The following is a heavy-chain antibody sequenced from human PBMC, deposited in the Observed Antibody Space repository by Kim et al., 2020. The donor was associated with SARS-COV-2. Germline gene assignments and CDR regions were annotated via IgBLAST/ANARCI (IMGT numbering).Heavy chain of an antibody. Sequence: GGSLRLSCAASGFTFSSYAMSWVRQAPGKGLEWVSAISGSGGSTYYADSVKGRFTISRDNSKNTLYLQMNSLRAEDTAVYYCAKDKRPRWLRGSSNWFDPWGQGTLVTVSS. CDR2: ISGSGGST. J-gene: IGHJ5*02. CDR3: AKDKRPRWLRGSSNWFDP. CDR1: GFTFSSYA. D-gene: IGHD5-12*01. V-gene: IGHV3-23*01.